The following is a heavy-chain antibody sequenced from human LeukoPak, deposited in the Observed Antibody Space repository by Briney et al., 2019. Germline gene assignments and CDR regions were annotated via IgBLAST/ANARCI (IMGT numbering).Heavy chain of an antibody. V-gene: IGHV4-34*01. CDR2: INHSEST. CDR1: GGSFSGYY. J-gene: IGHJ4*02. CDR3: ARASLGSYYYFDY. Sequence: SETLSLTCAVYGGSFSGYYWSWIRQPPGKGLEWIGEINHSESTNYNPSLKSRVTISVDTSKNQFSLKLSSVTAADTAVYYCARASLGSYYYFDYWGQGTLVTVSS. D-gene: IGHD1-26*01.